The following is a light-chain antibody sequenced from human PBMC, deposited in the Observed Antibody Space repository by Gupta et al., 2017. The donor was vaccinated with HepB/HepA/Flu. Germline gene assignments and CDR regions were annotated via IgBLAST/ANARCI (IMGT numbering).Light chain of an antibody. J-gene: IGKJ3*01. V-gene: IGKV3-11*01. Sequence: EIVLTQSPATLSLSPGERATLSWRASQSVSSYLAWYQQKPGQAPRLLIYDASNRATGIPARFSGSGSGTDFTLTISSLEPEDFAVYYCQQRGAFGPGTKVDIK. CDR1: QSVSSY. CDR3: QQRGA. CDR2: DAS.